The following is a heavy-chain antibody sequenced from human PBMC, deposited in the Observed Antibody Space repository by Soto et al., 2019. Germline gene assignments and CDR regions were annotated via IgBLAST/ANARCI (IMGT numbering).Heavy chain of an antibody. Sequence: PGGSLRLSCAASGFTFSNAWMSWVRQAPGKGLEWVGRIKSKTDGGTTDYAAPVKGRFTISRDDSKNTLYLQMNSLKTEDTAVYYCTTASSSWYYFDYWGQGTLVTVSS. CDR3: TTASSSWYYFDY. J-gene: IGHJ4*02. D-gene: IGHD6-13*01. CDR2: IKSKTDGGTT. V-gene: IGHV3-15*01. CDR1: GFTFSNAW.